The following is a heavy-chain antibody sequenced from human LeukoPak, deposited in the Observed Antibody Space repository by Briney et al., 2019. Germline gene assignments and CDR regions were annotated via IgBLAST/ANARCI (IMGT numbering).Heavy chain of an antibody. CDR3: ARDRNWNDPRYYMDV. CDR1: GYSISSGYH. J-gene: IGHJ6*03. Sequence: EPSETLSLTCTVSGYSISSGYHWGWIRQPPGKGLEWIGSIYHTGSTYYNPSLKSRVTISVDTSKNQFSLKLRSVTAADTAVYYCARDRNWNDPRYYMDVWGKGTTVTISS. V-gene: IGHV4-38-2*02. D-gene: IGHD1-20*01. CDR2: IYHTGST.